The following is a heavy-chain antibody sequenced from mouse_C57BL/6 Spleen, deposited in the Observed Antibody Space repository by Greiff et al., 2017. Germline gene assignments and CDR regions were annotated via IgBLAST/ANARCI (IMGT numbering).Heavy chain of an antibody. J-gene: IGHJ4*01. V-gene: IGHV1-18*01. CDR3: ARGGVLRSVYAMDY. Sequence: VQLQQSGPELVKPGASVKIPCKASGYTFTDYNIDWVKQSHGKSLEWIGDINPNNGGTIYNQKFKGKATLTVDKSSSRAYMELRSLTSEDTAVYYCARGGVLRSVYAMDYWGQGTSVTASS. CDR1: GYTFTDYN. D-gene: IGHD1-1*01. CDR2: INPNNGGT.